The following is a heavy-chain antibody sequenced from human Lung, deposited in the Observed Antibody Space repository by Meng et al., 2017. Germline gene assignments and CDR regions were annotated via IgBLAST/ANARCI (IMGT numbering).Heavy chain of an antibody. J-gene: IGHJ4*02. V-gene: IGHV4-34*01. Sequence: QVQLQQSGAGLLKPSETLSITCVVSGGSFSDYYWSWIRQPPGKGLEWIGEINHSGSTNYNPSLESRATISVDTSQNNLSLKLSSVTAADSAVYYCARGPTTMAHDFDYWGQGTLVTVSS. CDR1: GGSFSDYY. CDR2: INHSGST. CDR3: ARGPTTMAHDFDY. D-gene: IGHD4-11*01.